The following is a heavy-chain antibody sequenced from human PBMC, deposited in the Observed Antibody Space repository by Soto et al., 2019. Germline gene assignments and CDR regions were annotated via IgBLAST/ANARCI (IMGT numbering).Heavy chain of an antibody. V-gene: IGHV1-69*01. J-gene: IGHJ5*02. D-gene: IGHD3-22*01. CDR2: IVPVFGTS. Sequence: QVQLVQSGAEVKEPGSSVKVSCKASGGVFSNYALTWVRQAPGLGLEWVGVIVPVFGTSNYAPKFQGRVMVTANGSTRIGYVALSRLPSAQTAIYYCARGSNYLSTVYYFDNWGQGTLVTVSS. CDR3: ARGSNYLSTVYYFDN. CDR1: GGVFSNYA.